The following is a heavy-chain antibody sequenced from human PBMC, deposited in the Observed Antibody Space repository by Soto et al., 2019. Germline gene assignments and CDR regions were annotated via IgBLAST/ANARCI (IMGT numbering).Heavy chain of an antibody. V-gene: IGHV3-48*02. CDR2: ISSGGSSI. CDR1: GFTFSIYS. Sequence: EVQLVESGGGLVQPGGSLRLSCAASGFTFSIYSMTWVRQAPGKGLEWVSYISSGGSSIYHADSVKGRFTISRDNAKNSLYLQMNGLRDEDTAVYYCARPGDYGMDVWGQGTTVTVSS. CDR3: ARPGDYGMDV. J-gene: IGHJ6*02. D-gene: IGHD3-10*01.